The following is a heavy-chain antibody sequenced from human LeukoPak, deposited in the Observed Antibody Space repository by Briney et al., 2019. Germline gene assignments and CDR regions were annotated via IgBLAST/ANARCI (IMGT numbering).Heavy chain of an antibody. J-gene: IGHJ3*02. D-gene: IGHD3-9*01. CDR2: ISYSGST. CDR3: ARQGYDILTGYIDAFDI. Sequence: SETLSLTCTVSGGSISSYYWSWIRQPPGKGLEWIGYISYSGSTNYNPALKSRVTISIDTSKNQFSLKLRSVTAADTAIYYCARQGYDILTGYIDAFDIWGQGTMVTVSS. CDR1: GGSISSYY. V-gene: IGHV4-59*08.